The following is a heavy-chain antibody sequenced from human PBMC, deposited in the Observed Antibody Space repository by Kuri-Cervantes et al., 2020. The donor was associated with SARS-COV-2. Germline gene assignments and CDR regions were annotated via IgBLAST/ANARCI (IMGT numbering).Heavy chain of an antibody. CDR3: ARGKEFYHYYGMDV. Sequence: ESLKLSCTVSGGSSSSSSYYWGWIRQPPGKGLEWIGEINHSGSTNYNPSLKSRVTVSVDTSKNQFSLRLSSVTAADTAVHYCARGKEFYHYYGMDVWGQGTTVTVSS. J-gene: IGHJ6*02. V-gene: IGHV4-39*07. D-gene: IGHD3-10*01. CDR1: GGSSSSSSYY. CDR2: INHSGST.